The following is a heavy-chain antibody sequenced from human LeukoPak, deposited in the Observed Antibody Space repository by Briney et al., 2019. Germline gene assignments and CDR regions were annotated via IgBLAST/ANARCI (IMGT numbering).Heavy chain of an antibody. CDR1: GGSISSSNSY. CDR3: ARELDEKYYFDY. Sequence: TSETLSLTCTVSGGSISSSNSYWGWIRQPPGKGLEWIGNFYYSGSTSYNPSLKSRVTISVDTSKNQFSLKLSSVTAADTAVYYCARELDEKYYFDYWGRGTLVTVSS. V-gene: IGHV4-39*07. CDR2: FYYSGST. J-gene: IGHJ4*02.